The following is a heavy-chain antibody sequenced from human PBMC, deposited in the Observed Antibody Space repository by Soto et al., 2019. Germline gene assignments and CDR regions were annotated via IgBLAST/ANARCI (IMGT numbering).Heavy chain of an antibody. D-gene: IGHD3-10*01. V-gene: IGHV1-3*01. Sequence: ASVKVSCKVSGYTFTSYAMHWVRQAPGQRLEWMGWINAGNGNTKYSQKFQGRVTITRDTSASTAYMELSSLRSEDTAVYYCARDRRLLWNYFDYWGQGTLVTVSS. CDR1: GYTFTSYA. CDR2: INAGNGNT. J-gene: IGHJ4*02. CDR3: ARDRRLLWNYFDY.